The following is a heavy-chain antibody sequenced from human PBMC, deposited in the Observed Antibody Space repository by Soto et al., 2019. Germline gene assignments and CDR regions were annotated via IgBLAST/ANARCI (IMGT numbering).Heavy chain of an antibody. V-gene: IGHV3-21*01. D-gene: IGHD2-2*01. CDR3: ARDESAGSSIRY. J-gene: IGHJ4*02. CDR2: ISNSGDYI. Sequence: EVQGVESGGGLVKPGGSLRLSCTASGSTFRTYGMNWVRQAPGKGLEWVSSISNSGDYIYYADSVQGRFTISRDNAKNSLYLQMNSLRAEDTAVYFCARDESAGSSIRYWGQGILVTVSS. CDR1: GSTFRTYG.